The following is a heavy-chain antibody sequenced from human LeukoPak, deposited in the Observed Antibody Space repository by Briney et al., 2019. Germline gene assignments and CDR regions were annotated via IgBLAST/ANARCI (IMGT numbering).Heavy chain of an antibody. D-gene: IGHD6-19*01. CDR1: GFPFPNYE. J-gene: IGHJ4*02. V-gene: IGHV3-48*03. CDR3: ATSLSGWFGPSAYY. CDR2: ISSGSDDI. Sequence: GSLRLSCAASGFPFPNYEMSWVRQAPGKGLEWVSFISSGSDDIQYADSVKGRFTISRDNAHDSLYLQMNSLRVEDTAIYYCATSLSGWFGPSAYYWGQGTQVTVSS.